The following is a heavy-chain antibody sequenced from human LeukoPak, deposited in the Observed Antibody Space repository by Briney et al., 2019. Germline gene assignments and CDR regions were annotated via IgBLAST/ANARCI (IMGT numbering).Heavy chain of an antibody. Sequence: GRSLRLSCATSGFTFSSYEMNWVRHAPGRGLEWISYITTSGTSTYYADSVKGRFTISRDNDKTALSLQMNSLRAEDTAVYYCVVHSATSCYWGQGTLVTVSS. CDR3: VVHSATSCY. D-gene: IGHD1-26*01. CDR1: GFTFSSYE. V-gene: IGHV3-48*03. J-gene: IGHJ4*02. CDR2: ITTSGTST.